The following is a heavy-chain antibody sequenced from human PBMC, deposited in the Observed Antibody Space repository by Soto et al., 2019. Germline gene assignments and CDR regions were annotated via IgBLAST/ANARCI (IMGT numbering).Heavy chain of an antibody. V-gene: IGHV3-23*01. CDR1: GFTFGIYA. CDR3: AISQDRGGRTTFIY. D-gene: IGHD3-16*01. J-gene: IGHJ4*02. Sequence: PGGSLRLSCAASGFTFGIYAMSWVRQAPGKGLEWVSSISGSGGSIYYAHSVKGRFTISRDKTKNTLDLQMNSLRAEDTALYYCAISQDRGGRTTFIYWGQGTLVTVSS. CDR2: ISGSGGSI.